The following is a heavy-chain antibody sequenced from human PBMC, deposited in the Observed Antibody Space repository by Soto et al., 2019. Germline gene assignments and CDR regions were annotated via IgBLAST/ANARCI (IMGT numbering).Heavy chain of an antibody. CDR3: ARDPSNDYGGDTCDC. CDR1: GGTFSSYA. CDR2: IIPSYDRT. V-gene: IGHV1-69*04. Sequence: GDSVKVSCKASGGTFSSYAIHWVRQAPGQGLEWLGKIIPSYDRTNYAQKFQGRVTVTADTYTTTAYMELSSLRSDDTAVYYCARDPSNDYGGDTCDCWGQGTRVTVAS. J-gene: IGHJ4*02. D-gene: IGHD4-17*01.